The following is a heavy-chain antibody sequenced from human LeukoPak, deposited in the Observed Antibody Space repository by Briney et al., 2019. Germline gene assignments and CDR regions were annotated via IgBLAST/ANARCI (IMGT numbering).Heavy chain of an antibody. V-gene: IGHV3-48*01. CDR2: ISSSSGPI. J-gene: IGHJ4*02. CDR3: ARGGSSWPLPFDY. D-gene: IGHD6-13*01. CDR1: GFTFDDYA. Sequence: PGRSLRLSCAASGFTFDDYAMHWVRQAPGKGLEWVSYISSSSGPIYYADSVKGRFTISRDNAKNSLYLQMNSLRAEDTAVYYCARGGSSWPLPFDYWGQGTLVTVSS.